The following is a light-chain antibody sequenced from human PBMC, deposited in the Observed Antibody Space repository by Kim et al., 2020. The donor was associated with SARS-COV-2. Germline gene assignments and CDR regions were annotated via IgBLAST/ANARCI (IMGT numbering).Light chain of an antibody. CDR1: QSVSSN. CDR3: HQYNDWPYT. J-gene: IGKJ2*01. Sequence: SGSPGEIAPLPCRTSQSVSSNLAWYQQKPGQAPRLLIYGASTRATGIPARFSGSGSGTEFTLTISSLQSEDFAVYYCHQYNDWPYTFGQGTKLEI. V-gene: IGKV3-15*01. CDR2: GAS.